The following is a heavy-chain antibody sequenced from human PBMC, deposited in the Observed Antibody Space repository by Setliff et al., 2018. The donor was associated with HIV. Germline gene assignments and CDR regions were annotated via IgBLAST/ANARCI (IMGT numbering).Heavy chain of an antibody. CDR2: INAGNGNT. D-gene: IGHD3-3*01. J-gene: IGHJ4*02. CDR3: AREIRNYDFWSGYWEDHYFDS. CDR1: GYTFTSYA. Sequence: ASVKVSCKASGYTFTSYAMHWVRQAPGQRLEWMGWINAGNGNTKYSQKFQGRATITRDTSASTAYMELSSLRSEDTAVYYCAREIRNYDFWSGYWEDHYFDSWGQGTLVTV. V-gene: IGHV1-3*01.